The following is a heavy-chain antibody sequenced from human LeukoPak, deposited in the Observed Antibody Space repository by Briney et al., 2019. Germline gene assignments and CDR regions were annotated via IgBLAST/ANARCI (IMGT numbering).Heavy chain of an antibody. D-gene: IGHD2-2*01. CDR2: ISGTSEYI. CDR1: GFTFSSYS. CDR3: ARREPQGCSGTSCFAGPVGH. V-gene: IGHV3-21*06. J-gene: IGHJ4*02. Sequence: GGSLRLSCAVSGFTFSSYSMNWVRQAPGKGLEWVSSISGTSEYIYYADSVKGRFTISRDNGQNSLYLQMNSLRAEDTAVYYCARREPQGCSGTSCFAGPVGHWGQGTLVTVSS.